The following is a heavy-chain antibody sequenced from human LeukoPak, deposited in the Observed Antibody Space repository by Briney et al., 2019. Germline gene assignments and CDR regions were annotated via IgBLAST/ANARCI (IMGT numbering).Heavy chain of an antibody. CDR2: IRYDGSSQ. V-gene: IGHV3-30*02. CDR1: RFTFRNHR. Sequence: PGGSLRLSCVASRFTFRNHRMSWVRQAPGKGLEWVAFIRYDGSSQYYADSVKGRCTISRDNSKNTLYLQMNSLRVEDTAVYFCARGLSLSGYLDAFDIRGQGTMVTVSS. D-gene: IGHD3-22*01. CDR3: ARGLSLSGYLDAFDI. J-gene: IGHJ3*02.